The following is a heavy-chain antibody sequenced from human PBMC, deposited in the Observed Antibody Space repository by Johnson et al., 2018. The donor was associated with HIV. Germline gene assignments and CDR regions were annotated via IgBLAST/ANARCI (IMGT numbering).Heavy chain of an antibody. CDR3: AREAGSGSYSPWRPDAFDI. Sequence: QVQLVESGGDVVQPGRSLRLSCAASGFTFSSYAIPWVRQAPGKGLEWVAFIGDDGRNKYHGDSVKGRFAISSYNSNNTVYLQRNNLRAEDTALYYCAREAGSGSYSPWRPDAFDIWGQGTMVTVSS. CDR1: GFTFSSYA. D-gene: IGHD3-10*01. J-gene: IGHJ3*02. V-gene: IGHV3-33*08. CDR2: IGDDGRNK.